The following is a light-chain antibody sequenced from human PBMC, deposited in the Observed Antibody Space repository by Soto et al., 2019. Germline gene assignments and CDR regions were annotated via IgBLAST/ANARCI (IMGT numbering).Light chain of an antibody. CDR2: KAS. CDR3: QHYNSYSEA. Sequence: IQIPRSPSTRSGSVGYGCTIACRASQTIRSWLAWYQQKPGKAPKLLIYKASTLKSGVPSRFSGSGSGTEFTLTIGSLQPDDFATYYCQHYNSYSEAFGQGTTVDIK. V-gene: IGKV1-5*03. J-gene: IGKJ1*01. CDR1: QTIRSW.